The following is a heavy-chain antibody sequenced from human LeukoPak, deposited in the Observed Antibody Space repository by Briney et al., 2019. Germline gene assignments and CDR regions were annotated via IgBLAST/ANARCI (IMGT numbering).Heavy chain of an antibody. D-gene: IGHD2-21*02. Sequence: GGSLRLSCTFSLSGYGLSWVRQAPGKGLEWVSYISAVGSPIYYSESVKGRFTISRYNAKNSLYLQMDSLGAEDTAVYYCTRSMTSAFYFDIWGRGTLVTVSS. V-gene: IGHV3-48*01. CDR1: SLSGYG. CDR2: ISAVGSPI. J-gene: IGHJ4*02. CDR3: TRSMTSAFYFDI.